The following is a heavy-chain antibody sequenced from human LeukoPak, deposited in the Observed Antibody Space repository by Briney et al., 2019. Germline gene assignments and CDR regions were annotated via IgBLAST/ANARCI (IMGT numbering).Heavy chain of an antibody. D-gene: IGHD1-1*01. Sequence: GGSLRLSCAASGFTFSSYTMNWARQAPGKGLEWVSSITRSSSYVYYADSVKGRFTISRDNAKDSLFLQMNSLRAEDTAVYFCARDGRNWKFDYWGQGALVTVSS. CDR1: GFTFSSYT. CDR2: ITRSSSYV. J-gene: IGHJ4*02. V-gene: IGHV3-21*01. CDR3: ARDGRNWKFDY.